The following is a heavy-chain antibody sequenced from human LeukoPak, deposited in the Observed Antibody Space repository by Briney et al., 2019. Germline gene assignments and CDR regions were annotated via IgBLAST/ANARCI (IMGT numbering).Heavy chain of an antibody. J-gene: IGHJ2*01. CDR2: VYPGDSDA. CDR3: ARPGFYFGSDCYSHWYFDL. V-gene: IGHV5-51*01. Sequence: GESLKISWKGSGYSFPNFWIGWVPQMPGKGLEWMGIVYPGDSDARYSPSFQGQVIISVDKSISPAYLQWSSLKASDTAIYYCARPGFYFGSDCYSHWYFDLWGRGTLVTVPS. D-gene: IGHD2-21*02. CDR1: GYSFPNFW.